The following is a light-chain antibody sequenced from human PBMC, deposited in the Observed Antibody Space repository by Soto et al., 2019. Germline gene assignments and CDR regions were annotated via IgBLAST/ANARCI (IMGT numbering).Light chain of an antibody. Sequence: EIVMTQSPATLSVSPGERATLSCRASQSVRTYLAWYQQKPGQAPRLLIYSASTRATGIPARFSGGGSGTEFTLTISSLQSEDFAVYICQQYNDWPPRWTFGQGTKVEIK. CDR3: QQYNDWPPRWT. V-gene: IGKV3-15*01. J-gene: IGKJ1*01. CDR1: QSVRTY. CDR2: SAS.